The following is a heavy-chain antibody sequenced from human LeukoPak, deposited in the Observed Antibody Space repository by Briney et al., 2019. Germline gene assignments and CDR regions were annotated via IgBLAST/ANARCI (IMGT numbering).Heavy chain of an antibody. CDR3: ARGGSVSYYFDY. CDR2: ITTSGSTI. D-gene: IGHD1-26*01. CDR1: GFIFSTYE. Sequence: GGSLRLSCAASGFIFSTYEMNWVRQAPGKGLEWISYITTSGSTIHYADSVKGRFTISRDNARNSLYLQMNSLRAEDTAVYYCARGGSVSYYFDYWGRGTLVTVSS. V-gene: IGHV3-48*03. J-gene: IGHJ4*02.